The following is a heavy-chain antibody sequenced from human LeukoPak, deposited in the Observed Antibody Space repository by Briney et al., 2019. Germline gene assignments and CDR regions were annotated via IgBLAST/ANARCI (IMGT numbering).Heavy chain of an antibody. V-gene: IGHV3-11*01. D-gene: IGHD3-10*01. CDR3: ARDILTMVRGDNDAFDI. Sequence: GGSLRLSCAASGFTFSDYYMSWIRQAPGKGLEWVSYISSSGSTIYYADSVKGRFTISRDNAKNSLYLQMNSLRAEDTAVYYCARDILTMVRGDNDAFDIWGQGTMVTVSS. J-gene: IGHJ3*02. CDR2: ISSSGSTI. CDR1: GFTFSDYY.